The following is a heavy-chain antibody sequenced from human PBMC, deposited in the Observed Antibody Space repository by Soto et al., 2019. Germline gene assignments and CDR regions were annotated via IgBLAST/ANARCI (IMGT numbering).Heavy chain of an antibody. CDR2: INPSGGST. CDR3: ASTREGYEDFDY. CDR1: GYTFTSYY. D-gene: IGHD2-15*01. J-gene: IGHJ4*02. Sequence: AASVKVSCKASGYTFTSYYRHWVRQAPGQGLEWMGIINPSGGSTSYAQKFQGRVTMTRDTSTSTVYMELSSLRSEDTAVYYCASTREGYEDFDYWGQGTLLTVSS. V-gene: IGHV1-46*01.